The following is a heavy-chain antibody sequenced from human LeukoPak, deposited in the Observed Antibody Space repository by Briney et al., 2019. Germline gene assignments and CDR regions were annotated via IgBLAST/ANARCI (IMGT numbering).Heavy chain of an antibody. D-gene: IGHD6-19*01. Sequence: ASVKVSCKASGYTFTSYDINWVRQATGQGLEWMGWMNPNSGNTAYAQNLQGRVTMTRNTSISTAYMELSSLRSEDTAVYYCARDGYSSGWYYWGQGTLVTVSS. V-gene: IGHV1-8*01. CDR1: GYTFTSYD. J-gene: IGHJ4*02. CDR3: ARDGYSSGWYY. CDR2: MNPNSGNT.